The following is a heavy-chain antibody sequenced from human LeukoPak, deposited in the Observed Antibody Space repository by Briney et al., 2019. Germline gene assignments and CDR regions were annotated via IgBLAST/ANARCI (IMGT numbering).Heavy chain of an antibody. CDR1: GYTFTSHG. J-gene: IGHJ4*02. CDR3: ARLCCSSTSCYLDY. D-gene: IGHD2-2*01. CDR2: ISAYNGNT. V-gene: IGHV1-18*01. Sequence: ASVKVSCKASGYTFTSHGISWVRQAPGQGLEWMGWISAYNGNTNYAQKLQGRVTMTTDTSTSTAYMGLRSLRSDDTAVYYCARLCCSSTSCYLDYWGQGTLVTVSS.